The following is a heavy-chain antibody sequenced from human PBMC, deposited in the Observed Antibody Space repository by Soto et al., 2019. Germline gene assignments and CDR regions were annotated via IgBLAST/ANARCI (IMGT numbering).Heavy chain of an antibody. CDR3: AHTSSTRQDY. J-gene: IGHJ4*02. CDR1: GGSFSGYY. D-gene: IGHD2-2*01. CDR2: INHSGST. V-gene: IGHV4-34*01. Sequence: QVQLQQWGAGLLKPSETLSLTCAVYGGSFSGYYWSWIRQPPGKGLEWIGEINHSGSTNYNPSLKSRVTISADTTKNQFSLKLSSVTAADTAVYYCAHTSSTRQDYWGQGTLVTVSS.